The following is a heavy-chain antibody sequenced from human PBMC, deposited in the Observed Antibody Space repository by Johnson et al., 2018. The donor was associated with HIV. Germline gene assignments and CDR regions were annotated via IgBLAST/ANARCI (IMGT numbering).Heavy chain of an antibody. CDR2: IKSETDGGTT. D-gene: IGHD3-22*01. CDR3: VRDIAFYDSGSAISDAFDI. Sequence: VQLVESGGGLVKPGGSLRLSCAASGFTFTNAWMSWVRQAPGKGLEWVGRIKSETDGGTTDYAAPVKGRFTISRDNSKNTLFLRVNSLRAEDTAMYYCVRDIAFYDSGSAISDAFDIWDQGTMVTVSS. V-gene: IGHV3-15*01. CDR1: GFTFTNAW. J-gene: IGHJ3*02.